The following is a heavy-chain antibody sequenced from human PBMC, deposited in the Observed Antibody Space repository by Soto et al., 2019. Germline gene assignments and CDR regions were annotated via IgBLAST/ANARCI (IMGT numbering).Heavy chain of an antibody. CDR2: INYSGST. V-gene: IGHV4-39*01. CDR1: GGSISSSSYY. Sequence: QLQLQESGPGLVKPSETLSLTCTVSGGSISSSSYYWGWIRPPPGKVLEWIGSINYSGSTYYNTSHKSRVTISVDTSKNQFSLQLSSVTAADTAVYYCARSLVGATTLGFDYWGQGTLVTVSS. D-gene: IGHD1-26*01. CDR3: ARSLVGATTLGFDY. J-gene: IGHJ4*02.